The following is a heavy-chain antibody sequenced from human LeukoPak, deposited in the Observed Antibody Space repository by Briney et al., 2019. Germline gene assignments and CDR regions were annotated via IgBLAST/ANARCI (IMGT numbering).Heavy chain of an antibody. Sequence: ASVKVSCKASGSTFTSYGISWVRQAPGQGLEWMGWISAYNGNTNYAQKLQGRVTMTTDTSTSTAYMELRSLRSDDTAVYYCARDGNGIVGATSIDYWGQGTLLTVSS. J-gene: IGHJ4*02. CDR3: ARDGNGIVGATSIDY. V-gene: IGHV1-18*01. CDR1: GSTFTSYG. D-gene: IGHD1-26*01. CDR2: ISAYNGNT.